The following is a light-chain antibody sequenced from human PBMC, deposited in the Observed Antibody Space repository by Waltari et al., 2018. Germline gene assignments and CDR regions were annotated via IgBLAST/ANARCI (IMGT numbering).Light chain of an antibody. J-gene: IGLJ1*01. V-gene: IGLV2-8*01. CDR1: SSDVGSYNY. Sequence: QSALTQPPSASGSPGQSVTISCTGTSSDVGSYNYVSWYKHHPGKVPKIMIYEVSRRPLGVPDRFSGSKSGNTASLTVSGLQAEDEADYYCSSYAGSNNLGLCVFGTGTKVTVL. CDR2: EVS. CDR3: SSYAGSNNLGLCV.